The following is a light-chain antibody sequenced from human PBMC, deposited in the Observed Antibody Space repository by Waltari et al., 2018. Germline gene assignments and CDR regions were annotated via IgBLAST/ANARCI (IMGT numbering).Light chain of an antibody. V-gene: IGLV7-46*01. Sequence: QAVVTQEPSLTVSPGGTVTLTCASSTGPVTRGHYPYWFQQKPGQAPSTLIYNTRTPPSWTPARCTGSLFCGKAALTLSGAQPEDEAEYSCLLFSNGPRVFGGRTKLTVL. CDR2: NTR. CDR3: LLFSNGPRV. J-gene: IGLJ3*02. CDR1: TGPVTRGHY.